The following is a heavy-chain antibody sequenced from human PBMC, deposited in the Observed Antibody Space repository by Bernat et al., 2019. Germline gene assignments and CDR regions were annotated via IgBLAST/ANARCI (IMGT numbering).Heavy chain of an antibody. CDR3: ARVRGYYGSGIHSDY. CDR2: IYYSGST. CDR1: GGSISSSSYY. V-gene: IGHV4-39*01. Sequence: QLQLQESGPGLVKPSETLSLTCTVSGGSISSSSYYWGWIRQPPGKGLEWIGSIYYSGSTYYNPSLKSRVTISVDTSKNQFSLKLSSVTAADTAVYYCARVRGYYGSGIHSDYWGQGTLVTVSS. D-gene: IGHD3-10*01. J-gene: IGHJ4*02.